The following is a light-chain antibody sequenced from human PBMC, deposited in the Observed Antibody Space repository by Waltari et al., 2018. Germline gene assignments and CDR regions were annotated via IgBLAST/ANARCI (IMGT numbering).Light chain of an antibody. CDR1: SSDVGTYNY. V-gene: IGLV2-14*03. CDR2: AVR. Sequence: QSALTQPASVSGSPGQSITISCTGTSSDVGTYNYVSWYQQHPAKAPKLMIYAVRNRPSGVSNRCSGSKSGNTASLTISGLQAEDEADYYCCSYTSSSTYVLFGGGTKLTVL. J-gene: IGLJ2*01. CDR3: CSYTSSSTYVL.